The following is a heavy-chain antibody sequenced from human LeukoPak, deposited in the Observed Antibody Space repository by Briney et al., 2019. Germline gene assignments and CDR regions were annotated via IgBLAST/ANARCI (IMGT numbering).Heavy chain of an antibody. D-gene: IGHD1-26*01. CDR3: AKVHYTASFPGSFPGRNYFDS. J-gene: IGHJ4*02. CDR1: GFAFSGYA. CDR2: IGARGDVT. Sequence: QAGGSLRLSCTDSGFAFSGYAMSWVRQAPGKGPEWVSSIGARGDVTYSADSVKGLFTISRDNSKRTLFLQMNSLRAEDTAVYYCAKVHYTASFPGSFPGRNYFDSWGQGSLVTVSS. V-gene: IGHV3-23*01.